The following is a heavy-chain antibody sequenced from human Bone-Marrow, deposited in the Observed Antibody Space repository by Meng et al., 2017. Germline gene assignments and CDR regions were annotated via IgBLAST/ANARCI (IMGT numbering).Heavy chain of an antibody. V-gene: IGHV4-31*01. CDR1: GGSINRAGYY. D-gene: IGHD2-15*01. Sequence: QLQESGPGLVKPAQSLSLPCSVSGGSINRAGYYWSWIRQPPGKGLEWIGYIYYTENTYYNPSLKSPMTISLDKSKNQFSLKLNSVTVADTAVYYCARGRASCSSGGCSLGWFDPWGQGTLVTVSS. CDR3: ARGRASCSSGGCSLGWFDP. CDR2: IYYTENT. J-gene: IGHJ5*02.